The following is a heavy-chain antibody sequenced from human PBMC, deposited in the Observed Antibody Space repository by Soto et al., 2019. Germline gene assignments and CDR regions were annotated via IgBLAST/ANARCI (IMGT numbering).Heavy chain of an antibody. Sequence: QVQLQQWGAGLLKPSETLSLTCAVYGGSFSSYYWSWIRQPPGKGLEWIGQINHYGSTDYNPSLKSRVTRSVDTSKNHFSLRLSSVTAADTAMYYCATQCSSTSCYYTFDPWGQGTLVTVSS. CDR2: INHYGST. D-gene: IGHD2-2*01. CDR1: GGSFSSYY. CDR3: ATQCSSTSCYYTFDP. V-gene: IGHV4-34*01. J-gene: IGHJ5*02.